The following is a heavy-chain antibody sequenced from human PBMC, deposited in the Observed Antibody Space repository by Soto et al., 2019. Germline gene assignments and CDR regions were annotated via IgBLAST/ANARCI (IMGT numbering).Heavy chain of an antibody. CDR1: GFIFDDYV. CDR2: IRWNSGNI. D-gene: IGHD6-13*01. J-gene: IGHJ4*02. CDR3: AKDIVGAAGGTLDY. Sequence: EVQLVESGGGLVQPGRSLRLSCAASGFIFDDYVMHWVRQAPGKGLEWVSSIRWNSGNIGYADSVKGRFTISRDNAKNSLYLLMNSLRDEDTALYYCAKDIVGAAGGTLDYWGQGTLDTVSS. V-gene: IGHV3-9*01.